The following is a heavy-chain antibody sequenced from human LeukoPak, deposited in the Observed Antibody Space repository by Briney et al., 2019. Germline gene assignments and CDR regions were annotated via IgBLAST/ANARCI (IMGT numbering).Heavy chain of an antibody. CDR1: NDSIRNYY. V-gene: IGHV4-59*01. Sequence: SETLSLTCSVSNDSIRNYYWSWIRQPPGKALEWIGYIYHTGNTNYNPSLKSRLTMSIDTSKNHFSLNLNSVTAADTAVYYCARGNYGSGSYYVVDFDYWGQGTLVTVSS. D-gene: IGHD3-10*01. CDR3: ARGNYGSGSYYVVDFDY. J-gene: IGHJ4*02. CDR2: IYHTGNT.